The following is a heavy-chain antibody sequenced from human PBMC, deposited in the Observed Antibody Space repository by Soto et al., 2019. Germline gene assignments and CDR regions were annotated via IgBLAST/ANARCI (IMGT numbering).Heavy chain of an antibody. D-gene: IGHD3-22*01. V-gene: IGHV3-53*01. Sequence: EVQLVESGGGLIQPGGSLRLSCAASGFTFSSNDMNWVRQAPGKGLEGVSLIYSGGSTYYADSVKGRFTISRDNSKNTLYLPMSSLRAEDAAVYYCATRPLLPGAPWGQGTMVTVSS. CDR2: IYSGGST. CDR3: ATRPLLPGAP. J-gene: IGHJ3*01. CDR1: GFTFSSND.